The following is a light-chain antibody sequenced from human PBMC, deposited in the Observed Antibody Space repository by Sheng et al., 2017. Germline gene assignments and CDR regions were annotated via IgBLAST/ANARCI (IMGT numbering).Light chain of an antibody. CDR3: QQLNSYPRYT. V-gene: IGKV1-9*01. CDR1: QGISSY. Sequence: DIQLTQSPSFLSASVGDRVTITCRASQGISSYLVWYQQKPGKXPKLLIYAASTLQSGVPSRFSGSGSGTEFTLTISSLQPEDFATYYCQQLNSYPRYTFGQGTXLEIK. J-gene: IGKJ2*01. CDR2: AAS.